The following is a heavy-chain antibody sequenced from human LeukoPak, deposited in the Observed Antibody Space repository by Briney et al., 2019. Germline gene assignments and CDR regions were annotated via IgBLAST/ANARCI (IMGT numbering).Heavy chain of an antibody. V-gene: IGHV3-30*02. D-gene: IGHD2-2*01. CDR2: IRYDGSNK. CDR1: GFTFSSYG. Sequence: PGGSLRLSCAASGFTFSSYGMHWVRQAPGKGLEWVAFIRYDGSNKYYADSVEGRFTISRDNSKNTLYLQMNSLRAEDTAVYYCAKDSDIVVVPAAPPDAFDIWGQGTMVTVSS. J-gene: IGHJ3*02. CDR3: AKDSDIVVVPAAPPDAFDI.